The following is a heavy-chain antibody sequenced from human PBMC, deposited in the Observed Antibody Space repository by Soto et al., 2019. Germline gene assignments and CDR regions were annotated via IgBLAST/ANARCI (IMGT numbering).Heavy chain of an antibody. CDR1: GYTFPSYD. CDR2: MNPNSGNT. CDR3: ARGIEVAVAGTGRALDI. V-gene: IGHV1-8*01. Sequence: ASVKVSCKASGYTFPSYDINWVRQATGQGLEWMGWMNPNSGNTGYAQKFQGRVTMTRNTSISTAYMELSSLRSEDTAVYYCARGIEVAVAGTGRALDIWGQGTMVTVSS. D-gene: IGHD6-19*01. J-gene: IGHJ3*02.